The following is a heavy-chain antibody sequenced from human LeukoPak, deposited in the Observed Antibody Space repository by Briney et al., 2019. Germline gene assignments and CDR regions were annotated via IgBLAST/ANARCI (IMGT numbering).Heavy chain of an antibody. J-gene: IGHJ6*03. CDR3: ALGYCSSTSCYAAGYYYMDV. Sequence: ASVKVSCKSSGYRLTSYFMHWVRQAPGQGLEWMGIINPSGGSTSYAQRFQGRVTMTRDMSTSTVYMELSSLRSEDTAVYYCALGYCSSTSCYAAGYYYMDVWGKGTTVTVSS. CDR1: GYRLTSYF. D-gene: IGHD2-2*01. CDR2: INPSGGST. V-gene: IGHV1-46*01.